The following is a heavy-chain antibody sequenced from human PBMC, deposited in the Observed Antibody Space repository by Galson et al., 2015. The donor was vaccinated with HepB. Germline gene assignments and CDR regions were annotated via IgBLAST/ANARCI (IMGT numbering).Heavy chain of an antibody. V-gene: IGHV3-33*08. J-gene: IGHJ4*02. CDR2: IWYDGSNK. Sequence: SLRLSCAASGFTFSSYGMHWVRQAPGKGLEWVAGIWYDGSNKYYADSVKGRFTISRDNSKNTLYLQMNSLRAEDTAVYYCARDAGGPFYYWGQGTLVTVSS. D-gene: IGHD3-10*01. CDR1: GFTFSSYG. CDR3: ARDAGGPFYY.